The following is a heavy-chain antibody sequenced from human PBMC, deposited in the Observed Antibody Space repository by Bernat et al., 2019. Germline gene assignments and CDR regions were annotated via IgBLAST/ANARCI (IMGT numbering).Heavy chain of an antibody. V-gene: IGHV3-30*01. CDR3: TRDPF. CDR1: GFTFSRFA. Sequence: QVQLVESGGVVVQPGRSLRVSCAASGFTFSRFAMHWVRQAPGKGLQWVAVISYDGSEHYYEDSVKGRFTISRDNSRNTLYLQMNSLRHEDTAVYYCTRDPFWGQGTLVTVSS. CDR2: ISYDGSEH. J-gene: IGHJ3*01.